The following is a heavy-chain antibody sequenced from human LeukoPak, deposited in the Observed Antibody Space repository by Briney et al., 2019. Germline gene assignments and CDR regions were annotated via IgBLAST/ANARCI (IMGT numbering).Heavy chain of an antibody. CDR2: NYTRGST. CDR3: ARLRDGYNVDY. J-gene: IGHJ4*02. Sequence: SETLSLTCTVSGGSNSSYYWIGIRQPGGKGLEWLGHNYTRGSTNYNPPIKSRVTMSVDTSKNQFSLKLSSVTAADTAVYYCARLRDGYNVDYWGQGTLVTVSS. D-gene: IGHD5-24*01. CDR1: GGSNSSYY. V-gene: IGHV4-4*07.